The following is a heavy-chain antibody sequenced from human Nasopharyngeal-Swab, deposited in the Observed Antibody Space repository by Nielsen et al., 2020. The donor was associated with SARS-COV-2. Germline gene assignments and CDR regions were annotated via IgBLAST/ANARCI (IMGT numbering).Heavy chain of an antibody. V-gene: IGHV5-10-1*01. Sequence: GESLKISCKGSGYRFTSYWISWVRQMPGKGLEWMGRIYPGDSYTNYSPSFQGHVTISADKSISTAYLQWSSLKASDTAMYYCAIPTVTTDYWGQGTLVTVSS. J-gene: IGHJ4*02. CDR2: IYPGDSYT. CDR3: AIPTVTTDY. CDR1: GYRFTSYW. D-gene: IGHD4-17*01.